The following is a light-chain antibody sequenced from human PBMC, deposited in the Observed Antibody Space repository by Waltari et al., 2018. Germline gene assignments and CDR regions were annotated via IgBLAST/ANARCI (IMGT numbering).Light chain of an antibody. CDR1: QSVSSSY. J-gene: IGKJ1*01. CDR2: GAS. CDR3: QQYGTSPWT. V-gene: IGKV3-20*01. Sequence: EIVLTQSPGTLSLSPGERATLSCRASQSVSSSYLAWFQQKPGQAPRLLIYGASNRATGIPDSFSGNGSGTDFTLTINRLEPEDFAVYFCQQYGTSPWTFGQGTKVEIK.